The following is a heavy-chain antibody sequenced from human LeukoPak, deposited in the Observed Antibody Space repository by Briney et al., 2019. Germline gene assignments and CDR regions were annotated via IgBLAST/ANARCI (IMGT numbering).Heavy chain of an antibody. D-gene: IGHD3-9*01. CDR3: ARGRPETLRYFDWLALDY. CDR2: ISYDGSNK. CDR1: GFTFSSYA. J-gene: IGHJ4*02. Sequence: PGGSLRLPCAASGFTFSSYAMHWVRQAPGKGLGWVAVISYDGSNKYYADSVKGRFTISRDNSKNTLYLQMNSLRAEDTAVYYCARGRPETLRYFDWLALDYWGQGTLVTVSS. V-gene: IGHV3-30-3*01.